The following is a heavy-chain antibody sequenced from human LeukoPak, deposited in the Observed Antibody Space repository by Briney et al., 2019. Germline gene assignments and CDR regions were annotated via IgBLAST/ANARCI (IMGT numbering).Heavy chain of an antibody. V-gene: IGHV3-23*01. CDR3: ARGGITPYCSSTSCPAAHFDY. CDR1: GFTFSTFA. D-gene: IGHD2-2*01. Sequence: PGGSLRLSCAASGFTFSTFAMSWVRQAPGGGLEWVSAISGSGGSTYYADSVKGRFTISRHNSENTLYLQMSNLRAEDTAVYYCARGGITPYCSSTSCPAAHFDYWGQGTLVTVSS. CDR2: ISGSGGST. J-gene: IGHJ4*02.